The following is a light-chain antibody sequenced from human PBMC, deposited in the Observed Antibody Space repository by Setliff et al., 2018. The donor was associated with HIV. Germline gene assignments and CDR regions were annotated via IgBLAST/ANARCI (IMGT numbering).Light chain of an antibody. Sequence: QSALTQPASVSGSPGQSITISCTGTSSDVGVYNFVSWYQQHPGKAPKLIIYDVSNRPSWVSYRFSASKSGNTASLTISGLQAEDEADYYCSSYTSSNTYVFGTGTKVTVL. CDR1: SSDVGVYNF. J-gene: IGLJ1*01. CDR3: SSYTSSNTYV. V-gene: IGLV2-14*03. CDR2: DVS.